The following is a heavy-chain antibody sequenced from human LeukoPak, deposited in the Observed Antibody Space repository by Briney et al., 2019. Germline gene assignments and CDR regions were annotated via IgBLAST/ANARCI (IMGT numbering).Heavy chain of an antibody. V-gene: IGHV4-59*01. Sequence: SETLSLTCTVSGGSISSNYWSWIRQPPGKGLEWIGYMYYSGSTNYNPSLKSRVTISVDTSKNHFSLKLTSVTAADTAVYYCARVPRSTLPSYFDYWGQGTLVTVSS. CDR2: MYYSGST. J-gene: IGHJ4*02. CDR1: GGSISSNY. D-gene: IGHD2-2*01. CDR3: ARVPRSTLPSYFDY.